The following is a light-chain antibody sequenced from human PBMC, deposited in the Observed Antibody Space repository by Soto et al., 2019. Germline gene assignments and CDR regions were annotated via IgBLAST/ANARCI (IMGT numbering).Light chain of an antibody. V-gene: IGLV1-40*01. CDR1: SSNIGAGYD. Sequence: QSVLTQPPSVSGAPGQRVTISCTGSSSNIGAGYDVHWYQQLPGAPPKLLIYANKNRPSAVPDRFSGSASGTSASLAITGLRSEDEADYYCQSYDSSLSGSIFGGGTKLTVL. CDR3: QSYDSSLSGSI. J-gene: IGLJ2*01. CDR2: ANK.